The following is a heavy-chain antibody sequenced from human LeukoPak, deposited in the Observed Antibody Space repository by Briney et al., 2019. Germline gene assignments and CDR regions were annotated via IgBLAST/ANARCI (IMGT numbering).Heavy chain of an antibody. CDR3: ARVPHIKGTAYDY. D-gene: IGHD1-1*01. CDR1: GGSFSGYY. CDR2: INHSGST. Sequence: SETLSLTCAVYGGSFSGYYWSWIRQPPGKGLEWIGEINHSGSTNYNPSLKSRVTISVDTSKNQFSLKLSSVTAADTAVYYCARVPHIKGTAYDYWGQGTLVTVSS. V-gene: IGHV4-34*01. J-gene: IGHJ4*02.